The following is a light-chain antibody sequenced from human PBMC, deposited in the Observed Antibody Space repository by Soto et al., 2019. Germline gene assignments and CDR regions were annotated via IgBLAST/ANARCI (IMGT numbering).Light chain of an antibody. J-gene: IGKJ1*01. CDR3: QQYNNWPPRGT. CDR1: QSVSSN. CDR2: GAS. Sequence: EIVMTQSPATLSVSPGERATLSCRASQSVSSNLAWYQQKPGQAPSLLIYGASTRATGIPARFSGSGSGTEFNLTISSLQSEDFAVYYCQQYNNWPPRGTFGQGTKVEI. V-gene: IGKV3-15*01.